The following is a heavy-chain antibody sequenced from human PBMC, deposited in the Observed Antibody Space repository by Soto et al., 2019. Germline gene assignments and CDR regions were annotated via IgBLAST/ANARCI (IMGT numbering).Heavy chain of an antibody. V-gene: IGHV1-2*04. D-gene: IGHD3-10*01. CDR1: GYTFTGYY. CDR2: INPNSGGT. CDR3: ARVQESGSYYYYMDV. Sequence: ASVKVSCKASGYTFTGYYMHWVRHAPGQGLEWMGWINPNSGGTNYAQKFQGWVTMTRDTSISTAYMELSRLRSDDTAVYYCARVQESGSYYYYMDVWGKGTTVTVSS. J-gene: IGHJ6*03.